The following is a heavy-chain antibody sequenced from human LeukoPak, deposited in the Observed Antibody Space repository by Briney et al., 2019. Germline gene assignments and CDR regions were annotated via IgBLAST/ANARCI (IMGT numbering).Heavy chain of an antibody. CDR1: GFTFGDYA. CDR2: IRSKAYGGTT. Sequence: GGSLRLSCRASGFTFGDYAMSWVRQAPGKGLEWVGFIRSKAYGGTTEYVASVKGRFTISRDDSKSIAYLQMNSLKTEDTAVYYCTRDRVLLTSDYWGQGTLVTVSS. V-gene: IGHV3-49*04. CDR3: TRDRVLLTSDY. J-gene: IGHJ4*02. D-gene: IGHD2-15*01.